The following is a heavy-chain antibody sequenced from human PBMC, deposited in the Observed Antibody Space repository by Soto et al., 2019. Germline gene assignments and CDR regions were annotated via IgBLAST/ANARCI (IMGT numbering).Heavy chain of an antibody. CDR3: ARPGNYGSGSYLYYLDY. J-gene: IGHJ4*02. V-gene: IGHV4-39*01. CDR1: GTSISSTNYY. Sequence: PSETLSLTCTVSGTSISSTNYYWGWIRQPPGKGPEWIGSIYYSGSTYYNPSLKSRVTISVDTSKNQFSLKLSSVTAADTAVYYCARPGNYGSGSYLYYLDYWGQGTLVT. D-gene: IGHD3-10*01. CDR2: IYYSGST.